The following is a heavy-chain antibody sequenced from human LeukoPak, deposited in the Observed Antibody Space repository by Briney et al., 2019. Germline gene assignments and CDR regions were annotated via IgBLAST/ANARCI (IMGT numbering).Heavy chain of an antibody. J-gene: IGHJ3*02. CDR1: GFTFSNYA. D-gene: IGHD5-24*01. V-gene: IGHV3-23*01. CDR2: NSGSGGST. Sequence: GRSLRLSCAASGFTFSNYAMSWVRQAPGKGLEWVSVNSGSGGSTYYGDSVKGRFTISRDNSKNTLYMQMNSLGAEDTAVYYCAKGRGYNYWDGFDIWGQGTVVTVSS. CDR3: AKGRGYNYWDGFDI.